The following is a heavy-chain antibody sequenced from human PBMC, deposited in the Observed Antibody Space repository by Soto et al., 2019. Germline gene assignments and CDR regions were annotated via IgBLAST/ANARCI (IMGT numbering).Heavy chain of an antibody. D-gene: IGHD3-22*01. CDR1: GFTFSSYA. V-gene: IGHV3-30-3*01. J-gene: IGHJ5*02. CDR2: ISYDGSNK. CDR3: ARSYYYDSSGYLEFDP. Sequence: GGSLRLSCAASGFTFSSYAMHWVRQAPGKGLEWVAVISYDGSNKYYADSGKGRFTISRDNSKNTLYLQMNSLRAEDTAVYYCARSYYYDSSGYLEFDPWGQGTLVTVSS.